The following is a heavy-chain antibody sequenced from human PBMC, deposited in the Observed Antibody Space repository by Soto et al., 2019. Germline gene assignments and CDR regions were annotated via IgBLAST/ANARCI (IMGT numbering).Heavy chain of an antibody. CDR1: GFTFSGLG. D-gene: IGHD1-26*01. Sequence: QVQLVESGGGVVQPGRSLRLSCAASGFTFSGLGMHWVRQAPGKGLEWVAVIRYDGSNIYYADAVKGRFTISRDNSKESLSLQMNSLRADDTAVYYCARDGVGHTTFFGYFDYWGQGTLVTVSS. CDR3: ARDGVGHTTFFGYFDY. V-gene: IGHV3-33*01. J-gene: IGHJ4*02. CDR2: IRYDGSNI.